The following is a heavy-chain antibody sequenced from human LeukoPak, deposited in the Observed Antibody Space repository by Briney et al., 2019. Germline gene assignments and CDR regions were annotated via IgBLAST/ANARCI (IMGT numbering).Heavy chain of an antibody. V-gene: IGHV3-21*01. Sequence: GGSLRLSCAASGFTFSSYSMNWVRQAPGKGLEWVSSTSSSSSYIYYADSVKGRFTISRDNAKNSLYLQMNSLRAEDTAVYYCARDTGYCSSTSCYDYYYYYGMDVWGQGTTVTVSS. CDR3: ARDTGYCSSTSCYDYYYYYGMDV. CDR2: TSSSSSYI. CDR1: GFTFSSYS. D-gene: IGHD2-2*03. J-gene: IGHJ6*02.